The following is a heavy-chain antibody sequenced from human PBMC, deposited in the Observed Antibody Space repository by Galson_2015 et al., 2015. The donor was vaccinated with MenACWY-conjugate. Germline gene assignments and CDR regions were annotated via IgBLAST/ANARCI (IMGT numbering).Heavy chain of an antibody. CDR3: ARIRRDFWSGDALYYYYYMDV. V-gene: IGHV2-70*11. CDR1: GFSLDTRGMC. CDR2: LDWDDHK. D-gene: IGHD3-3*01. Sequence: PALVKPTQTLTLTCTFSGFSLDTRGMCVGWIRQPPGKALEWLARLDWDDHKYYTTSLKTRLTISTDTSKNQVGRTLPNMDPVDTATYYCARIRRDFWSGDALYYYYYMDVWGKGTTVTVSS. J-gene: IGHJ6*03.